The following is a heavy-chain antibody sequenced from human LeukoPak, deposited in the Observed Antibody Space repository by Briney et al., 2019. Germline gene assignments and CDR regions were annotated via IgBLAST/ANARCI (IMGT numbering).Heavy chain of an antibody. V-gene: IGHV3-7*03. CDR3: AREPAGTGGFDS. CDR2: INHDGSEE. Sequence: PGGSLRLSCAVSGFTFSNSWMTWVRQAPGKGLQWVANINHDGSEEYHGDSVKGRFTISRDNAKNSLYLQMNSLRVEDTAVYYCAREPAGTGGFDSWGQGTLVTVSS. J-gene: IGHJ4*02. D-gene: IGHD6-19*01. CDR1: GFTFSNSW.